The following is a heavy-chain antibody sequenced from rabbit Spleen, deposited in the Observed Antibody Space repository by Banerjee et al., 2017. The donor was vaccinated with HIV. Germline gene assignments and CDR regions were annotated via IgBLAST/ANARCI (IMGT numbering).Heavy chain of an antibody. CDR3: GRGYGSGVDYYGL. CDR2: IDPIFGRT. J-gene: IGHJ6*01. Sequence: QEQVVESGGGLVQPGGSLKLSCKASGFDFSSYGVSWVRQAPGKGLEWIGYIDPIFGRTYYASWVNGRFTISSHNAQNTLYLQLKSLTAADTATYFCGRGYGSGVDYYGLWGPGTLVTVS. D-gene: IGHD5-1*01. CDR1: GFDFSSYG. V-gene: IGHV1S47*01.